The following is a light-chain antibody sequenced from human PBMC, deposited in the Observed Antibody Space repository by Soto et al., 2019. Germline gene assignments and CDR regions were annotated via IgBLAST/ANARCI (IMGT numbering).Light chain of an antibody. CDR1: QSISSY. J-gene: IGKJ4*01. CDR3: QQYGSSPRT. Sequence: DIQMTQSPSSLSASVGDRVTITCRASQSISSYLNWYQQKPGKAPKLLIYAASSLQSGVPSRFSGSGSGTDFTLTISSLQPEDFAVYYCQQYGSSPRTFGGGTKVDIK. CDR2: AAS. V-gene: IGKV1-39*01.